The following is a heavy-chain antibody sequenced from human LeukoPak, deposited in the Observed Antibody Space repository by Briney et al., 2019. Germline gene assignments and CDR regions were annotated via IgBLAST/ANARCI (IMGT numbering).Heavy chain of an antibody. CDR1: GGTFSSYA. J-gene: IGHJ6*03. CDR3: ARDGWWLRTDYYYYMDV. V-gene: IGHV1-69*13. CDR2: IIPIFGTA. D-gene: IGHD5-12*01. Sequence: ASVKVSCKASGGTFSSYAISWVRQAPGQGLEWMGGIIPIFGTANYAQKFQGRVTITADESTSTAYMELSSLRSEDTAVYYCARDGWWLRTDYYYYMDVWGKGTTVIVSS.